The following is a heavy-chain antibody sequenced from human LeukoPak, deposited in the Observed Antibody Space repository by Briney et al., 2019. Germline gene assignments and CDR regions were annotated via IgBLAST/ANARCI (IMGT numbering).Heavy chain of an antibody. D-gene: IGHD3-10*01. Sequence: PGGSLRLSCAASGFTFSSYSMNWVRQAPGKGLEWVSSISSSSSYIYYADSVKGRFTISRDNAKNSLYLQMNSLRAEDTAVYYCASNVLLWFGEDYWGQGTLVTVSS. J-gene: IGHJ4*02. V-gene: IGHV3-21*01. CDR2: ISSSSSYI. CDR3: ASNVLLWFGEDY. CDR1: GFTFSSYS.